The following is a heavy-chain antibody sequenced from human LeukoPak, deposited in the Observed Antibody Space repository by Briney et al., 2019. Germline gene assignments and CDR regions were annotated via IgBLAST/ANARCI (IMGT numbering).Heavy chain of an antibody. Sequence: GGSLRLSCAASGFTFSSYSMNWVRQAPGKGLEWVSSISSSSTYIYYADSVKGRFTISRDNAKNSLFLQVNSLRAEDTAVYYCARERGTVISHDLDYWGQGTLVTVSS. CDR3: ARERGTVISHDLDY. D-gene: IGHD3-16*02. CDR1: GFTFSSYS. V-gene: IGHV3-21*01. CDR2: ISSSSTYI. J-gene: IGHJ4*02.